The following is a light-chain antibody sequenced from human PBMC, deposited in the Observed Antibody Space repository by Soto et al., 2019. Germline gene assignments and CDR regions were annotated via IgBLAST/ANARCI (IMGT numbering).Light chain of an antibody. Sequence: QSVLTRPPSVSGAPGQRVIISCTGSSSNIGAGYDVHWYQQLPGTAPKLLIYGNSNRPSGVPDRFSGSKSGTSASLAITGLQAEDEADYCCQSYDSSLGAVFGTGTKVTVL. CDR2: GNS. CDR1: SSNIGAGYD. V-gene: IGLV1-40*01. J-gene: IGLJ1*01. CDR3: QSYDSSLGAV.